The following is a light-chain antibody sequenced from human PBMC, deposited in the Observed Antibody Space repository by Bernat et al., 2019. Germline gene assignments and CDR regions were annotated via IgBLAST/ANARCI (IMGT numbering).Light chain of an antibody. J-gene: IGKJ4*01. Sequence: EIVLTQSPATLSLSPGERATLSCRATQSLNTYLAWYQQKPGQAPRLLIFDVSHRATGIPDRFSGSGTGTDFTLTIRSLEPEDFAVYYCPQRSNWLTFGGGSKVEVK. CDR2: DVS. CDR3: PQRSNWLT. CDR1: QSLNTY. V-gene: IGKV3-11*01.